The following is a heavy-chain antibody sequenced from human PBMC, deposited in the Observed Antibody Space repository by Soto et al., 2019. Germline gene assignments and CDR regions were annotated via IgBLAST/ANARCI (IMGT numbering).Heavy chain of an antibody. CDR2: ISSSSSTI. CDR3: ARGEAVVVPAAMPDY. V-gene: IGHV3-48*01. CDR1: GFTFSSYS. J-gene: IGHJ4*02. Sequence: EVQLVESGGGLVQPGGSLRLSCAASGFTFSSYSMNWVRQAPGKGLERVSYISSSSSTIYYAHSVKGRFTISRDNAKNSLYLQMNSLRAADTAVYYCARGEAVVVPAAMPDYGGQGTLVIVSS. D-gene: IGHD2-2*01.